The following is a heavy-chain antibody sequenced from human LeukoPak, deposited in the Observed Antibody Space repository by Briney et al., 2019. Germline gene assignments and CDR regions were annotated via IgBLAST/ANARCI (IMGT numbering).Heavy chain of an antibody. CDR2: INPNSGGT. CDR1: GYTFTGYY. D-gene: IGHD6-6*01. J-gene: IGHJ5*02. Sequence: ASVTVSCKASGYTFTGYYMHWVRQAPGQGLEWMGWINPNSGGTNYAQKSQGRVTMTRDTSISTAYMELSRLRSDDTAVYYCARVSGYISSSWLRWFDPWGQGTLVTVSS. CDR3: ARVSGYISSSWLRWFDP. V-gene: IGHV1-2*02.